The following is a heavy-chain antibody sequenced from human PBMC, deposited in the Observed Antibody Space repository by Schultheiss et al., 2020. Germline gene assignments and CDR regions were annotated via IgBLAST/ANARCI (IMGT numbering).Heavy chain of an antibody. D-gene: IGHD2-2*01. J-gene: IGHJ6*02. Sequence: WGSLRLSCAASGFTVSSNYMSWVRQAPGKGLEWVSVIYSGGSTYYADSVKGRFTISRDNSKNTLYLQMNSLRAEDTAVYYCASPNCSSTSCDYYYYYGMDVWGQGTTVTVSS. CDR1: GFTVSSNY. CDR2: IYSGGST. CDR3: ASPNCSSTSCDYYYYYGMDV. V-gene: IGHV3-66*01.